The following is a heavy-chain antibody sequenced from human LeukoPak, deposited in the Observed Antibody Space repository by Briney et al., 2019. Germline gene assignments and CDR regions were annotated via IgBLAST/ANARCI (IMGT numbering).Heavy chain of an antibody. V-gene: IGHV3-7*01. CDR3: ARLVDGVVILWYFDY. CDR2: IKQDGSEK. J-gene: IGHJ4*02. D-gene: IGHD3-3*01. Sequence: PGGSLRLSCAASGFTFSSYWMSWVRQAPGKGLEWVAHIKQDGSEKYYVDSVKGRFTISRDNAKNSLYLQMNSLRAEDTAVYYCARLVDGVVILWYFDYWGQGTLVTVSS. CDR1: GFTFSSYW.